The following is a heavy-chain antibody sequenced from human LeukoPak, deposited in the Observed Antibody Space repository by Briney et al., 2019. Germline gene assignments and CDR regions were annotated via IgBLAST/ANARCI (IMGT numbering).Heavy chain of an antibody. J-gene: IGHJ3*02. V-gene: IGHV1-2*02. CDR1: GYTLTGYY. Sequence: ASVKVSCKASGYTLTGYYMHWVRQAPGQGLEWMGWINPNSGGTNYAQKFQGRVTMTRDTSIGTAYMELSRLRSDDTAVYYCARHCSSTSCYDAFDIWGQGTMVTVSS. CDR3: ARHCSSTSCYDAFDI. D-gene: IGHD2-2*01. CDR2: INPNSGGT.